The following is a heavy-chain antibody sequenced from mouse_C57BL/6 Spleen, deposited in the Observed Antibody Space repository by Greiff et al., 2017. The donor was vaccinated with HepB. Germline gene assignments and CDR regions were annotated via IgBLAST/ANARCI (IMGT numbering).Heavy chain of an antibody. CDR2: IWRGGST. Sequence: VKLMESGPGLVQPSQSLSITCTVSGFSLTSYGVHWVRQSPGKGLEWLGVIWRGGSTDYNAAFMSRLSITTDNSKSQVFFKMNSLQTDDTAIYYCANRCGYDSSYAMDYWGQGTSVTVSA. D-gene: IGHD1-1*01. CDR1: GFSLTSYG. CDR3: ANRCGYDSSYAMDY. J-gene: IGHJ4*01. V-gene: IGHV2-5*01.